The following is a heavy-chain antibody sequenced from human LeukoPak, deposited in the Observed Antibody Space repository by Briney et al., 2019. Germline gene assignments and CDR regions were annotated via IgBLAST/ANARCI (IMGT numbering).Heavy chain of an antibody. D-gene: IGHD5-12*01. V-gene: IGHV4-38-2*02. J-gene: IGHJ4*02. CDR3: ARRGNSYFDY. CDR2: IYHSGST. Sequence: SETLSLTCTVSGYSISSGYYWGWIRQPPGKGLEWIGSIYHSGSTYYNPSLKSRVTISVDTSKNQFSLKLSSVTAADTAVYYCARRGNSYFDYWGQGTLVTVSS. CDR1: GYSISSGYY.